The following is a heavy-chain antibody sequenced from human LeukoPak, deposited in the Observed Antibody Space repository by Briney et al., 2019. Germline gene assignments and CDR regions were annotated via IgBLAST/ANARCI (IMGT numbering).Heavy chain of an antibody. CDR3: AKGSLSLMGVFDY. D-gene: IGHD2-8*01. V-gene: IGHV3-74*01. J-gene: IGHJ4*02. Sequence: GGSLRLSCAASGFTFSSYWMNWVRQAPGEGLVWVSRINTDGSRTTYADSVKGRFTVSRDNSKNTLYLQMNSLRAEDTAVYYCAKGSLSLMGVFDYWGQGTLVTVSS. CDR2: INTDGSRT. CDR1: GFTFSSYW.